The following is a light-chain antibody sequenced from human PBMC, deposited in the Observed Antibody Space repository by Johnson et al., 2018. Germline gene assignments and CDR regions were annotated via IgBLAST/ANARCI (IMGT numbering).Light chain of an antibody. CDR1: SYNIGNNY. CDR3: GTWDTSLRSGNG. V-gene: IGLV1-51*02. Sequence: QSVFTQPPSVSAAPGQKVTISCSGSSYNIGNNYVSWYQQLPGTAPKLLIYENNKRPSGIPDRISGSNSGTSATIGITGLTIGDEADHYCGTWDTSLRSGNGFGTVTKVTVL. J-gene: IGLJ1*01. CDR2: ENN.